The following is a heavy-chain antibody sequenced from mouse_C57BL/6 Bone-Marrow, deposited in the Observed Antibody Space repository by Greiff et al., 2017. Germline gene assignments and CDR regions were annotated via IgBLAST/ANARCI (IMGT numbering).Heavy chain of an antibody. V-gene: IGHV10-3*01. CDR2: IRSKSSNYAT. CDR3: VRNYYYGSWTGFAY. Sequence: EVMLVESGGGLVQPKGSLKLSCAASGFTFNTYAMHWVRQAPGKGLEWVARIRSKSSNYATSYADSVKDRFTISRDDSPSLLYLQINHLKTEVTAMSFCVRNYYYGSWTGFAYWGQGTLVTVSA. J-gene: IGHJ3*01. D-gene: IGHD1-1*01. CDR1: GFTFNTYA.